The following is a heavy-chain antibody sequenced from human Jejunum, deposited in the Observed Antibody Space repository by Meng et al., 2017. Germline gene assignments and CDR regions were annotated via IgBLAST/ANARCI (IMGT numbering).Heavy chain of an antibody. CDR2: TFYNGNT. Sequence: SETLSLTCTVSAGSIFTSSYYWVWVRQPPGKGLEWIGTTFYNGNTYYNPSLRSRVTISVDTSNNHFSLKLTSVTAADTAVYYCAREAKSSVNTYYFDSWGQGSLVTGYS. CDR1: AGSIFTSSYY. J-gene: IGHJ4*02. V-gene: IGHV4-39*07. D-gene: IGHD4-17*01. CDR3: AREAKSSVNTYYFDS.